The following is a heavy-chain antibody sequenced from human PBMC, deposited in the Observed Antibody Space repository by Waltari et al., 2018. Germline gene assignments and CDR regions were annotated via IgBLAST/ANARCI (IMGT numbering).Heavy chain of an antibody. D-gene: IGHD1-26*01. CDR3: ARENSGSYGEFDF. Sequence: EVQMVETGGGLIQPGGCLRLSCAVCGFSVISNYMTWVRQPPGKGLEWVSYIYSGGSTYYADSVKGRFTISRDNSKNTLYLQMNNLRAEDTAVYYCARENSGSYGEFDFWGQGTLVTVSA. J-gene: IGHJ4*02. V-gene: IGHV3-53*02. CDR2: IYSGGST. CDR1: GFSVISNY.